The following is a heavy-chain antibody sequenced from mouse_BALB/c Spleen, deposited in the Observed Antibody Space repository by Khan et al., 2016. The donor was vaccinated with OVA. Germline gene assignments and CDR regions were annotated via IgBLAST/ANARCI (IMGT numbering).Heavy chain of an antibody. J-gene: IGHJ2*01. CDR3: ARTARIKY. CDR1: GYSITSGYG. V-gene: IGHV3-2*02. D-gene: IGHD1-2*01. CDR2: ISYSGST. Sequence: EVQLQESGPGLVKPSQSLSLTCTVTGYSITSGYGWNWIRQFPGNKLEWIGYISYSGSTNYNPSLRSRISITRDTSKNQFFLQLNSVTTEDTATYYCARTARIKYWGQGTTLTVSS.